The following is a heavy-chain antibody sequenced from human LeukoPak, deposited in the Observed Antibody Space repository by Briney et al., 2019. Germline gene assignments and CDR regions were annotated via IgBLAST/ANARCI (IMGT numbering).Heavy chain of an antibody. D-gene: IGHD6-19*01. CDR1: GGSISNYY. Sequence: SETLSLTCTVSGGSISNYYWSWIRQTPGKGLEWIGYIHNSGSTKYNPSLKSPVSISVDTSKNQFSLKVNSVTAADTAVYYCARALAVAAPPAAFDIWGQGTMVTVSS. J-gene: IGHJ3*02. CDR2: IHNSGST. CDR3: ARALAVAAPPAAFDI. V-gene: IGHV4-59*08.